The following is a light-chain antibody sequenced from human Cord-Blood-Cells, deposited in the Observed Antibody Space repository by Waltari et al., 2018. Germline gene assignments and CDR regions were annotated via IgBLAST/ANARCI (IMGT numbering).Light chain of an antibody. J-gene: IGLJ3*02. CDR2: STN. V-gene: IGLV8-61*01. Sequence: QTVVTQEPSFSVSPGGTVTLTCGLSSGSVSTSYYPSWYQQTPGQAPRTLIYSTNTRSSGVPDRFSVSILGNKAALTITGAQADDESGYYCVLYMGSGIWVFGGGTKLTVL. CDR3: VLYMGSGIWV. CDR1: SGSVSTSYY.